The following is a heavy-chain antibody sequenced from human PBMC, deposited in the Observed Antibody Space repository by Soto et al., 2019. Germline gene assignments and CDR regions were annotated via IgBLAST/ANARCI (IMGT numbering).Heavy chain of an antibody. J-gene: IGHJ6*02. CDR2: INPNSGGT. D-gene: IGHD4-4*01. CDR3: ARKMTTVTTGRYYYYYGMDV. V-gene: IGHV1-2*02. CDR1: GYTFTGYY. Sequence: ASVKVSCKASGYTFTGYYMHWVRQAPGQVLEWMGWINPNSGGTNYAQKFQGRVTMTRDTSISTAYMELSRLRSDDTAVYYCARKMTTVTTGRYYYYYGMDVWGQGTTVTVSS.